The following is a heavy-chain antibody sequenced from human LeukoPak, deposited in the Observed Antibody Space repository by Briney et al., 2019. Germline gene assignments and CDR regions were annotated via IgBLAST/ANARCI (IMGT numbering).Heavy chain of an antibody. V-gene: IGHV3-74*01. CDR3: ARGEASGSYYLGLDY. D-gene: IGHD1-26*01. J-gene: IGHJ4*02. CDR2: INSDGSST. CDR1: GFTFSSYW. Sequence: GGSLRLSCAASGFTFSSYWMHWVRQAPGKGLVWVSRINSDGSSTSYADSVKGRFTISRDNAKNTLYLQMNSLRAEDTAVYYCARGEASGSYYLGLDYWGQGTLVTVSS.